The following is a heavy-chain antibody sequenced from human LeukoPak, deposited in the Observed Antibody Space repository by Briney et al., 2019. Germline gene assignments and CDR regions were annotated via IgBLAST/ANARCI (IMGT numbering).Heavy chain of an antibody. V-gene: IGHV1-69*04. J-gene: IGHJ4*02. Sequence: ASVKVSCKASGGTFITYAISWVRQAPGQGLEWMGRIIPILNITNYAQKFQGRVTITADKSTNTAYMELSNLRSEDTAVYFCARDRALVRELWSASAFDYWGQGTLVTVSS. CDR2: IIPILNIT. D-gene: IGHD5-18*01. CDR1: GGTFITYA. CDR3: ARDRALVRELWSASAFDY.